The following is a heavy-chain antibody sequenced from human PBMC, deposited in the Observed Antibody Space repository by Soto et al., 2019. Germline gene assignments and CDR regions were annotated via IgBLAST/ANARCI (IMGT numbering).Heavy chain of an antibody. CDR3: ARRSGSYFSTIFDY. D-gene: IGHD1-26*01. CDR2: IYHSGST. Sequence: SETLSLTCAVSGGSISSSNWWSWVRQPPGKGLEWIGEIYHSGSTNYNPSLKSRVTISVDKSKNQFTLKLSSVTAAVTSVYYCARRSGSYFSTIFDYWGQGTLVTVSS. CDR1: GGSISSSNW. V-gene: IGHV4-4*02. J-gene: IGHJ4*02.